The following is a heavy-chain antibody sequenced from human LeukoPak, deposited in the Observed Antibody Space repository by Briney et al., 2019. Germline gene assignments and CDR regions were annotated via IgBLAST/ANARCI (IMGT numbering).Heavy chain of an antibody. CDR1: GFTFSSYD. Sequence: PGGSLRLSCVISGFTFSSYDMHWVRRPTGKSLEWVSGIGTGGDTYYPDSVKGRFTISRENAKKSLYLQMNSLKAGDTAVYYCARGNNHDWWGQGTLVTVSS. CDR3: ARGNNHDW. D-gene: IGHD1/OR15-1a*01. J-gene: IGHJ4*02. V-gene: IGHV3-13*01. CDR2: IGTGGDT.